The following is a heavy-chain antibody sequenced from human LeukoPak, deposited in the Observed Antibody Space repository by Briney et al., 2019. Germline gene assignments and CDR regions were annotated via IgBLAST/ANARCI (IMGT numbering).Heavy chain of an antibody. CDR1: GGTFSSYA. CDR3: AVKVEDIVVVPAAANWFDP. Sequence: SVKVSCKASGGTFSSYAISWVRQAPGQGLEWMGGIIPIFGTANYAQKFQGRVTITADESTSTAYMELSSLRSEDTAVYCCAVKVEDIVVVPAAANWFDPWGQGTLVTVSS. CDR2: IIPIFGTA. J-gene: IGHJ5*02. D-gene: IGHD2-2*01. V-gene: IGHV1-69*13.